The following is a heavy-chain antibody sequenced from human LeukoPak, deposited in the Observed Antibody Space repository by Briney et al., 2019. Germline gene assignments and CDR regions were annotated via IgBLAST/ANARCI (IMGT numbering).Heavy chain of an antibody. J-gene: IGHJ5*02. Sequence: SVKVSCKASGGTFSSYAISWVRQAPGQGLEWMGGIIPIFGTANYAQKFQGRVTITTDESTSTAYMELSSLRSEDTALYYCAKDGGPLLNWFDPWGQGTLVTVSS. D-gene: IGHD3-16*01. V-gene: IGHV1-69*05. CDR1: GGTFSSYA. CDR2: IIPIFGTA. CDR3: AKDGGPLLNWFDP.